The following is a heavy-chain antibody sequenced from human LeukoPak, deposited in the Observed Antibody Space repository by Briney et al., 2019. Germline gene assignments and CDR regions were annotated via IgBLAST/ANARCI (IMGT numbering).Heavy chain of an antibody. Sequence: QAGGSLRLSCAASGFTFSSYERNWVGQAPGKGLEGVSYISSSGSTIYYAASVKRRFTISRDNAKNSLYLQINSLRAEDMALYYCAKDISPHCTNGVCYLDYWGQGTLVTVSS. CDR1: GFTFSSYE. CDR2: ISSSGSTI. CDR3: AKDISPHCTNGVCYLDY. J-gene: IGHJ4*02. D-gene: IGHD2-8*01. V-gene: IGHV3-48*03.